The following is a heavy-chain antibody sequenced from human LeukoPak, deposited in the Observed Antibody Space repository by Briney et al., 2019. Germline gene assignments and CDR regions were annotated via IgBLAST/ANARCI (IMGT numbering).Heavy chain of an antibody. Sequence: GGSLRLSCAASGFTFSTYGMSWVSQDPGKGLEWLSAISDRGGSTYYAGSVEGRFTISRDNSKNPLFLQMNSLRAQDPAIYYCAKRFSSGWRYAFDIWGQGTMVTVSS. J-gene: IGHJ3*02. V-gene: IGHV3-23*01. D-gene: IGHD6-19*01. CDR1: GFTFSTYG. CDR2: ISDRGGST. CDR3: AKRFSSGWRYAFDI.